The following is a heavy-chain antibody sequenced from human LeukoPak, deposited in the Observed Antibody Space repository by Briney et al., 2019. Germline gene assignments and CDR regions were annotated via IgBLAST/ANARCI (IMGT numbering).Heavy chain of an antibody. CDR1: GFTFSSYA. V-gene: IGHV3-23*01. D-gene: IGHD1/OR15-1a*01. Sequence: GALRLSCAASGFTFSSYAMRWVRQAPGQGLGWVSSICCGHGGTYYADSVKGRFTIPRDDSKNPLYLQVNSLRAEDTAVYYCARGQYASGWNSGNYWGQGTLVTVSS. CDR2: ICCGHGGT. CDR3: ARGQYASGWNSGNY. J-gene: IGHJ4*02.